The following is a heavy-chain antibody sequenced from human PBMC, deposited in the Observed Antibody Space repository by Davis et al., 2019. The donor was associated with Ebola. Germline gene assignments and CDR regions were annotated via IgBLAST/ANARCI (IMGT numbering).Heavy chain of an antibody. V-gene: IGHV4-59*01. CDR3: ARTSPGGRFDP. J-gene: IGHJ5*02. CDR1: GGSISSYY. CDR2: IYYSGST. Sequence: MPSETLSLTCTVSGGSISSYYWSWIRQPPGKGLEWIGYIYYSGSTNYNPSLKSRVTISVDTSKNQFSLKLSSVTAADTAVYYCARTSPGGRFDPWGQGTLVTVSS. D-gene: IGHD3-10*01.